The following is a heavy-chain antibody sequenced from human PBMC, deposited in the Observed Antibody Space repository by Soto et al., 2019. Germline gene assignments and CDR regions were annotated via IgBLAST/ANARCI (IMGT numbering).Heavy chain of an antibody. V-gene: IGHV3-23*01. CDR1: GFTFSHYT. CDR2: INGGNGPT. D-gene: IGHD4-17*01. Sequence: PGGSLRLSCAASGFTFSHYTMSWVRQLPGKGLEWASGINGGNGPTYYAESVKGRFTTSRDNSQNTLYLQMNSLRVGDTAIYYCVKDKEPDGAWDFDYWGQGTLVTVSS. CDR3: VKDKEPDGAWDFDY. J-gene: IGHJ4*02.